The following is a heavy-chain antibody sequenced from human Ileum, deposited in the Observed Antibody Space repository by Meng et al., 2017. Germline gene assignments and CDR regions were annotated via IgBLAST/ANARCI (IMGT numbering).Heavy chain of an antibody. J-gene: IGHJ4*02. V-gene: IGHV4-4*02. CDR2: IHHSGST. Sequence: QVQLHEAGPGLVAPSGTLSLTGAVSGGAISSIYWWTWVRQSAGKGLEWIGEIHHSGSTNYNPSLKSRVTISVDKSKNQFSLNLRSVTAADTAVYYCARIDYGGNGIEKYYFDYWGQGTLVTVSS. CDR1: GGAISSIYW. D-gene: IGHD4-23*01. CDR3: ARIDYGGNGIEKYYFDY.